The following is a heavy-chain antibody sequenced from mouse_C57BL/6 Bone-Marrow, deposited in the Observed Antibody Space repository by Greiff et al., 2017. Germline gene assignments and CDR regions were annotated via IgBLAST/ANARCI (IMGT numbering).Heavy chain of an antibody. J-gene: IGHJ4*01. CDR1: GYTFTSYW. Sequence: QVQLQQPGAELVMPGASVKLSCKASGYTFTSYWMHWVKQRPGQGLEWIGEIDPSDSDTNYNQKFKGKSTLTVDKSSSTAYMQLSSLTSEDSAVYYCARSQGVYYYAMDYWGQGTSVTVSA. CDR3: ARSQGVYYYAMDY. CDR2: IDPSDSDT. V-gene: IGHV1-69*01.